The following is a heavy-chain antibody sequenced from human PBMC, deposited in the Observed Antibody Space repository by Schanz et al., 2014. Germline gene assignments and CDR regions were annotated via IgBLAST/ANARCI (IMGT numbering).Heavy chain of an antibody. CDR3: AKGPYYYYYMDV. J-gene: IGHJ6*03. CDR1: GFTFSDYW. Sequence: EVQLVESGGGLVQPGGSLRLSCTASGFTFSDYWMSWVRQAPGKGPEWVANIKHDGSVKDYVDSVEGRFTISGDSSKYTVYLQMNSLRADDTAVYYCAKGPYYYYYMDVWGNGTTVTVSS. V-gene: IGHV3-7*04. CDR2: IKHDGSVK.